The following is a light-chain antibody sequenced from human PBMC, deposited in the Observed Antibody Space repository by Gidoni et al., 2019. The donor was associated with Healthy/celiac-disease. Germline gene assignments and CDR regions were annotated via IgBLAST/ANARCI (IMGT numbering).Light chain of an antibody. V-gene: IGKV3-11*01. CDR2: DAS. Sequence: EIVLTQSPATLSLSPGERDTLSCRASQSVSSYLAWYQQKPGQAPRLLIYDASNRATGIPARFSGSGSGTDFTLTISSLEPEDFAVYYCQQRNSWPRTFGQGTKVEIK. CDR1: QSVSSY. CDR3: QQRNSWPRT. J-gene: IGKJ1*01.